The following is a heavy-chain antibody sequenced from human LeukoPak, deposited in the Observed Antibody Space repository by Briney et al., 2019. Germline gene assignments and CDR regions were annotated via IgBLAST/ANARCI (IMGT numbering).Heavy chain of an antibody. CDR1: GXSISSGGYY. D-gene: IGHD5-18*01. V-gene: IGHV4-31*03. J-gene: IGHJ4*02. CDR3: ARGGIQLWSGYFDY. CDR2: IYYSGST. Sequence: SQTLSLTCTVSGXSISSGGYYWSWIRQHPGKGLEWIGYIYYSGSTYYNPSLKSRVTISVDTSKNQFSLKLSSVTAADTAVYYCARGGIQLWSGYFDYWGQGTLVTVSS.